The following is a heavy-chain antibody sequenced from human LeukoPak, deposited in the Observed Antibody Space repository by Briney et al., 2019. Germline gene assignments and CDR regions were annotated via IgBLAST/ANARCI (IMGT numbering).Heavy chain of an antibody. V-gene: IGHV1-8*01. D-gene: IGHD2-15*01. CDR3: ARDLKGVWWLRNYYYGMDV. CDR2: MNPNSGNT. CDR1: GYTFTSYD. J-gene: IGHJ6*02. Sequence: ASVKVSCKASGYTFTSYDINWVRQATGQGLEWMGWMNPNSGNTGYAQKFQGRVTMTRNTSISTAYMELSSPRSEDTAVYYCARDLKGVWWLRNYYYGMDVWGQGTTVTVSS.